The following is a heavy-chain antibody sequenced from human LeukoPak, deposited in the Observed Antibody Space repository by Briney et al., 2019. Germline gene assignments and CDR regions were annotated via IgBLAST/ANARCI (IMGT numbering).Heavy chain of an antibody. Sequence: SETLSLTCTVSGYSISSGYYWGWIRQPPGKGLEWIGSIYHSGSTYYNPSLKSRVTISVDTSKNQFSLKLSSVTAADTAVYYCARAGFWQQLAPDAFDIWGQGTMVTVSS. CDR1: GYSISSGYY. J-gene: IGHJ3*02. CDR2: IYHSGST. CDR3: ARAGFWQQLAPDAFDI. D-gene: IGHD6-13*01. V-gene: IGHV4-38-2*02.